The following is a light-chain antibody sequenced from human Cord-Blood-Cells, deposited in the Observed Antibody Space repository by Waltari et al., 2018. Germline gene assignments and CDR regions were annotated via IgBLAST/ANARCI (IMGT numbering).Light chain of an antibody. CDR3: QQYYSTPLT. CDR1: QSLVHSDGNTY. CDR2: KIS. J-gene: IGKJ4*01. V-gene: IGKV2-24*01. Sequence: DIVMTQTPLSSPVTLGQPASISCRSSQSLVHSDGNTYLSWLQQRPGQPPRLLIYKISDRFAGVPDRFSGSGSGTDFTLTISSLQAEDVAVYYCQQYYSTPLTFGGGTKVEIK.